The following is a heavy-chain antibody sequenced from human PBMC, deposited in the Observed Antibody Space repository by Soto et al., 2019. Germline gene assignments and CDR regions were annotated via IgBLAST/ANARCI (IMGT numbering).Heavy chain of an antibody. V-gene: IGHV1-3*01. CDR3: ARDHGLLWFGELLLVYGMDV. Sequence: ASVKVSCKASGYTFTSYAMHWVRQAPGQRLEWMGWINAGNGNTKYSQKFQGRVTITRDTSASTAYMELSSLRSEDTAVYYCARDHGLLWFGELLLVYGMDVWGQGTTVPVSS. D-gene: IGHD3-10*01. J-gene: IGHJ6*02. CDR2: INAGNGNT. CDR1: GYTFTSYA.